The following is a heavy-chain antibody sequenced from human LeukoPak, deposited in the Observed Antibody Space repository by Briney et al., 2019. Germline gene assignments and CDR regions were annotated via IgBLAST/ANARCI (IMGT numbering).Heavy chain of an antibody. Sequence: GGSLRLSCAGSGFTFRISWVSWVRQAPGRGLEWVANIKEDGSEKNYVDSVKGRFTISRDNDKNLMYLQMNSLRAEDTAVYYCARGGRPDYWGQGILVTVSS. CDR1: GFTFRISW. CDR2: IKEDGSEK. CDR3: ARGGRPDY. J-gene: IGHJ4*02. D-gene: IGHD6-6*01. V-gene: IGHV3-7*05.